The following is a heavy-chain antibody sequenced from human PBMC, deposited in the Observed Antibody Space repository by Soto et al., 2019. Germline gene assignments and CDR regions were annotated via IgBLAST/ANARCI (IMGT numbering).Heavy chain of an antibody. J-gene: IGHJ2*01. Sequence: QVQLVESGGGVVQPGRSLRLSCAASGFTFSSYGMHWVRQAPGKGLEWVAVISYDGSNKYYADSVKGRFTISRDNSKNTLYLQMNSLRAEDTAVYYCAKSFAKYGSGPPYWYFDLWGRGTLVTVSS. V-gene: IGHV3-30*18. D-gene: IGHD3-10*01. CDR2: ISYDGSNK. CDR1: GFTFSSYG. CDR3: AKSFAKYGSGPPYWYFDL.